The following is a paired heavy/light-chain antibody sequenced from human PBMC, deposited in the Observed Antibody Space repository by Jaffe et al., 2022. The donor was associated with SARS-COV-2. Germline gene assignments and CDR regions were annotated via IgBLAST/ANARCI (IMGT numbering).Heavy chain of an antibody. D-gene: IGHD1-7*01. CDR2: IKRKTDGGTT. CDR3: TSVGTTTSFWGGNEY. V-gene: IGHV3-15*01. J-gene: IGHJ4*02. CDR1: GFTFSYAW. Sequence: EVQLEESGGGLVKPGGSLRLSCAASGFTFSYAWMSWVRQAPGKGLEWVGRIKRKTDGGTTDYAAPVKGRFTISRDDSKNMLYLQLNSLKTEDTAVYYCTSVGTTTSFWGGNEYWGQGSLVTVSS.
Light chain of an antibody. Sequence: DIQMTQSPSSLSASVGDRLTITCRASQNIASYLNWYQQTPGKAPKLLIYGASNLQSGVPSRFSGSASGTDFTLTISSLQPEDFAAYFCQQTYNTPVTFGPGTKVEI. CDR1: QNIASY. CDR3: QQTYNTPVT. V-gene: IGKV1-39*01. CDR2: GAS. J-gene: IGKJ1*01.